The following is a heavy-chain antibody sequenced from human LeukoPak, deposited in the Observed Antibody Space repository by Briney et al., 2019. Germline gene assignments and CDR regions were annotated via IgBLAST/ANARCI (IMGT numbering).Heavy chain of an antibody. CDR2: IYTSGSI. CDR3: ARNSSLTTLKGGWFDP. CDR1: GGPISSGGDY. V-gene: IGHV4-61*02. J-gene: IGHJ5*02. Sequence: PSETLSLTCTVSGGPISSGGDYWRWIWQPAGKGLEWIGRIYTSGSINYHPSLTSRVLISVHTSKNQFSLKLSSVTAANTAVYYGARNSSLTTLKGGWFDPWGQGAVVTVSA. D-gene: IGHD4-11*01.